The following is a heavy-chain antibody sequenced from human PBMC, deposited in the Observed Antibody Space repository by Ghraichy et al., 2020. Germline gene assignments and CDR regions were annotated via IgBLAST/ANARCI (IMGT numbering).Heavy chain of an antibody. V-gene: IGHV1-46*01. CDR2: FNPTGGST. CDR3: ARNTHDSSRSSPPNY. CDR1: GYTFSNYY. Sequence: ASVKVSCKASGYTFSNYYIDWVRQAPGQGLEWMGIFNPTGGSTSYAQKFQGRVTMTGDTSTSTVYMELSSLTSEDTAVYYCARNTHDSSRSSPPNYWGQGTLVTVSS. J-gene: IGHJ4*02. D-gene: IGHD6-6*01.